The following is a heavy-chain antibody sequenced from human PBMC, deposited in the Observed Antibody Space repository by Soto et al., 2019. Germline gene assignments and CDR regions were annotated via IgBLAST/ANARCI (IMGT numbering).Heavy chain of an antibody. V-gene: IGHV1-18*01. CDR1: GYTFTSYG. CDR3: ARQKHIVATIVPRYFDY. Sequence: ASVKVSCKASGYTFTSYGIIWVRQAPGQGLEWMGWISAYNGNTNYAQKLQGRVTMTTDTSTSTAYMELRSLRSDDTAVYYCARQKHIVATIVPRYFDYWGQGTLVTVSS. D-gene: IGHD5-12*01. CDR2: ISAYNGNT. J-gene: IGHJ4*02.